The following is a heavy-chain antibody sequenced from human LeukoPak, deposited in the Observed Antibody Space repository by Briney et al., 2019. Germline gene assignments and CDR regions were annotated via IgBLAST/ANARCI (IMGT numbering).Heavy chain of an antibody. V-gene: IGHV3-21*01. CDR3: ARVGNYDFWSGYSSVAY. Sequence: GGSLRLSCAASGFTFSDYSMHWVRQAPGKGLEWVSSISSGSTYKYSADSVKGRFTISRDNAKNSLYLQMNSLRAEDTAVYYCARVGNYDFWSGYSSVAYWGQGTPVTVSS. CDR1: GFTFSDYS. J-gene: IGHJ4*02. CDR2: ISSGSTYK. D-gene: IGHD3-3*01.